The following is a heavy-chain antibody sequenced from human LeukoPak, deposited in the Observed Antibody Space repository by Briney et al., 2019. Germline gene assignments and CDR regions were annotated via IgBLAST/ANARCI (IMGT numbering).Heavy chain of an antibody. V-gene: IGHV1-69*13. CDR3: ARNDYVWGSQWAMMGY. CDR2: IIPIFGTA. J-gene: IGHJ4*02. D-gene: IGHD3-16*01. Sequence: ASVKVSCKASGGTFSSYAISWVRQAPGQGLEWMGGIIPIFGTANYAQKFQGRVTITADESTSTAYMELSSLRSEDTAVYYCARNDYVWGSQWAMMGYWGQGTLITVSS. CDR1: GGTFSSYA.